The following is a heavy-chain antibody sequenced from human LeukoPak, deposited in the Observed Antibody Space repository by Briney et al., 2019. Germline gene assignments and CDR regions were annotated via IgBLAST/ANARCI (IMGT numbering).Heavy chain of an antibody. CDR2: ISGSSSYI. CDR1: GFTFSSYS. D-gene: IGHD3-10*01. J-gene: IGHJ4*02. CDR3: ARAEDGSITGFDY. V-gene: IGHV3-21*01. Sequence: GGSLRLSCAASGFTFSSYSMNWVRQAPGKGLEWVSSISGSSSYIYYADSVKGRFTISRDNAKNSLYLQMNSLRAEDTAVYYCARAEDGSITGFDYWGQGTLVTVSS.